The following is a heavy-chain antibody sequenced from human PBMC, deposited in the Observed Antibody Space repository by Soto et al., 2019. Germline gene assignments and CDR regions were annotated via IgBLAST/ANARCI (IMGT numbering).Heavy chain of an antibody. V-gene: IGHV3-23*01. CDR1: GFTFSIYA. Sequence: GGSLRLSCAASGFTFSIYAMSWVRQAPGKGLEWVSTIRASGDTTFYADSVKGRITISRDNSKNTVYLQMNTLAADDTAVYFCAKGGYTSYYDYWGQGILVTVSS. J-gene: IGHJ4*02. CDR2: IRASGDTT. CDR3: AKGGYTSYYDY. D-gene: IGHD5-18*01.